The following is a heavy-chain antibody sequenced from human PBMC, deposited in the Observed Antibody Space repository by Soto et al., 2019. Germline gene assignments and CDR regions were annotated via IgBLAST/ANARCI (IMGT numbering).Heavy chain of an antibody. D-gene: IGHD3-3*01. CDR1: GFNFSNAW. V-gene: IGHV3-15*07. Sequence: GGSPRLSCAASGFNFSNAWMNWVRQAPGKGLEWVGRIKSKTDGGTTDYAAPVKGRFTISRDDSKNTLYLQMNSLKTEDTAVYYCTHDFWSGYPPTDVWGQGTTVTVSS. CDR3: THDFWSGYPPTDV. CDR2: IKSKTDGGTT. J-gene: IGHJ6*02.